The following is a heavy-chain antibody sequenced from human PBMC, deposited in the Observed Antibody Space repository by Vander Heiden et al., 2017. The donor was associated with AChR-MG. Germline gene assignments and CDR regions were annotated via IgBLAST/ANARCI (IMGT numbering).Heavy chain of an antibody. J-gene: IGHJ6*02. Sequence: EVQLVESGGGLVQPGGSLRLSCAASGFTFSSYSMNGVRQAPGKGLEWVSYISSSSSTIYYADSVKGRFTISRDNAKNSLYLQMNSLRDEDTAVYYCARDLRDWELNYYYYGMDVWGQGTTVTVSS. CDR2: ISSSSSTI. V-gene: IGHV3-48*02. CDR3: ARDLRDWELNYYYYGMDV. D-gene: IGHD1-26*01. CDR1: GFTFSSYS.